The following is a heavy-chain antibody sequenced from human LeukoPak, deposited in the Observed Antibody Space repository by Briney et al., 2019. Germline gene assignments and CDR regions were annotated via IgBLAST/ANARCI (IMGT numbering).Heavy chain of an antibody. CDR2: INPNSGVT. D-gene: IGHD5-18*01. V-gene: IGHV1-2*02. CDR3: ARGYTYLDY. J-gene: IGHJ4*02. CDR1: GYTFSAYY. Sequence: GASVKVSCKASGYTFSAYYLHWVRQAPGQGLEWLGRINPNSGVTNYTENFQGRVTMTRDTSINTVYMELSRLRSDDRAVYYCARGYTYLDYWGQGTLVTVSS.